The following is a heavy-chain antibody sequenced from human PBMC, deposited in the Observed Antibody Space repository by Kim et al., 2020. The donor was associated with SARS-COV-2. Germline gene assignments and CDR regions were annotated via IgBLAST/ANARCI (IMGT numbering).Heavy chain of an antibody. D-gene: IGHD3-3*01. CDR1: GGTFSSYA. CDR2: IIPILGIA. V-gene: IGHV1-69*04. Sequence: SVKVSCKASGGTFSSYAISWVRQAPGQGLEWMGRIIPILGIANYAQKFQGRVTITADKSTSTAYMELSSLRSEDTAVYYCARSRSEYYDFWSGYAQDQEEGNYYGMDVWGQGTTVTVSS. CDR3: ARSRSEYYDFWSGYAQDQEEGNYYGMDV. J-gene: IGHJ6*02.